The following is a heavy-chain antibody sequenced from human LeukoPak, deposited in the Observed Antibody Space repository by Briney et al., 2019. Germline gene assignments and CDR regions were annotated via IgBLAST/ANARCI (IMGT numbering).Heavy chain of an antibody. CDR3: ARVREWLAPGSWFDP. V-gene: IGHV1-18*01. Sequence: GASVKVSCKASGYTFTSYGISWVRQAPGQGLEWMGWISAYNGNTNYAQKLQGRVTMTTDTSTSTAYMELRSLRSEDTAVYYCARVREWLAPGSWFDPWGQGTLVTVSS. J-gene: IGHJ5*02. CDR2: ISAYNGNT. D-gene: IGHD6-19*01. CDR1: GYTFTSYG.